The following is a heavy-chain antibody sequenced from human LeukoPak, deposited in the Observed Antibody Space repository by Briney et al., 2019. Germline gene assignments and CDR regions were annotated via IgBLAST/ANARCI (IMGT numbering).Heavy chain of an antibody. V-gene: IGHV3-74*01. CDR2: IYNDGSRT. CDR1: GFPFSSYW. D-gene: IGHD3-22*01. J-gene: IGHJ4*02. CDR3: VRVDSSGYGLHWGLDY. Sequence: HSGGSLRLSCAASGFPFSSYWMHWVRQAPGKVLLWISRIYNDGSRTTYADSVKGRFTISRDNAKNSLYLQMNSLRAEDTAVYYCVRVDSSGYGLHWGLDYWGQGTLVTVSS.